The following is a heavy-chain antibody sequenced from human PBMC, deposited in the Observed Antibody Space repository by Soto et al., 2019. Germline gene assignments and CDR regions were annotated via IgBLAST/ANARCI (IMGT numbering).Heavy chain of an antibody. CDR1: GYSFTAYG. V-gene: IGHV1-18*01. CDR3: ARDAPPPELRFLEWHNYDYNGMDV. CDR2: ISCYNGKT. D-gene: IGHD3-3*01. J-gene: IGHJ6*02. Sequence: QVQVVQPGDEVKETGASVRVSCKTSGYSFTAYGISWVRQAPGQGLEWMGWISCYNGKTKYAQKVQGRVTMTTDTSTTTAYMEVRSLRSDDTAIYYCARDAPPPELRFLEWHNYDYNGMDVWGQGTTVTVS.